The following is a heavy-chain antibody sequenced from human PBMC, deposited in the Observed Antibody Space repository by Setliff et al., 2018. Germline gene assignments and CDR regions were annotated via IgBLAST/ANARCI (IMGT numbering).Heavy chain of an antibody. J-gene: IGHJ3*02. V-gene: IGHV3-23*01. CDR3: IRDTSGRDAFDI. Sequence: PGGSLRLSCAASGFSFNDYAMHWVRQTPGKGLEWVSSISSSGSFEFYADSVKGRSTISRDNSQNTMYLQMNSLRAEDTAVYYCIRDTSGRDAFDIWGQGTMVTVSS. D-gene: IGHD6-19*01. CDR1: GFSFNDYA. CDR2: ISSSGSFE.